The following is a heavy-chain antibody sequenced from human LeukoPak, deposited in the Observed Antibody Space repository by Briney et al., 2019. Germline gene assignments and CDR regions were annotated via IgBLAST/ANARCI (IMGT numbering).Heavy chain of an antibody. J-gene: IGHJ6*03. CDR1: GGSISSSSYY. D-gene: IGHD5-24*01. CDR2: IYYSGST. Sequence: SETLSLTCTVSGGSISSSSYYWGWIRQPPGKGLEWIGRIYYSGSTYYNPSRRSRVTISVDTSKNQFSLKLSSVTAADTAVYYCARHPILQRWLQLSSYYYYYMDVWGKGTTVTVSS. CDR3: ARHPILQRWLQLSSYYYYYMDV. V-gene: IGHV4-39*01.